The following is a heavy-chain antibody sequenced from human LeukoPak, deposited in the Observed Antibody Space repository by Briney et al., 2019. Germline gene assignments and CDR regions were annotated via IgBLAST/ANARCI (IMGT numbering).Heavy chain of an antibody. J-gene: IGHJ3*02. CDR1: GGTFISYA. CDR3: ARDPTANLGYCSGGSCYSGGGDAFDI. V-gene: IGHV1-69*05. CDR2: IIPIFGTA. Sequence: ASVKVSCKASGGTFISYAISWVRQAPGQGLEWMGRIIPIFGTANYAQQFQGRVTITTDESTSTAYLELSSLRSEDTAVYYCARDPTANLGYCSGGSCYSGGGDAFDIWGQGTMVTVSS. D-gene: IGHD2-15*01.